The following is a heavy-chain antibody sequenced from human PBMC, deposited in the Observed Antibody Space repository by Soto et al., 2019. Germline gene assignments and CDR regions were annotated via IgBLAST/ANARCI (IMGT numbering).Heavy chain of an antibody. CDR3: ASAAARCRSRYSVL. D-gene: IGHD6-13*01. CDR2: IDWDDDK. Sequence: SGPTLVNPTQTLTLTCTFSGFSLSTSGMCVSWIRQPPGKALEWLALIDWDDDKYYSTSLKTRLTISKDTSKNQVVLTMTNMETADATAVYYASAAARCRSRYSVLWGRGTLVTVSS. J-gene: IGHJ4*02. V-gene: IGHV2-70*02. CDR1: GFSLSTSGMC.